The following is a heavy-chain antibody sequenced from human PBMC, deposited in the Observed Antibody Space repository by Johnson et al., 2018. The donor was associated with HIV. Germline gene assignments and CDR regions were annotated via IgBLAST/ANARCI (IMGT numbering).Heavy chain of an antibody. J-gene: IGHJ3*02. CDR2: INVDGREK. V-gene: IGHV3-7*01. Sequence: VQLVESGGGLVQPGGSLRLSCTASGFTFSDFRMSWVRQAPGRGLEWVANINVDGREKYYADSLKGRFTISRDNAKNSLYLQMNSLRAEDTAVYYCARAGAVGFDAFDIWGQGTMVTVSS. CDR1: GFTFSDFR. D-gene: IGHD6-19*01. CDR3: ARAGAVGFDAFDI.